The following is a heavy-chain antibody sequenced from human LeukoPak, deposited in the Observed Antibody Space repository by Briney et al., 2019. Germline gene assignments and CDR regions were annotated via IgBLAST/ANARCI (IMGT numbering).Heavy chain of an antibody. V-gene: IGHV4-39*01. CDR3: ARHVPVTNIDY. J-gene: IGHJ4*02. Sequence: SETLSLTCTVSGGSISSSSYYWGWIRQPPGKGLEWIGSIYYSGSTYYNPSLKSRVTISVDTSKNQFSLKLSSVTAADTAVYYCARHVPVTNIDYWGQGTLVTVSS. CDR1: GGSISSSSYY. CDR2: IYYSGST. D-gene: IGHD4-17*01.